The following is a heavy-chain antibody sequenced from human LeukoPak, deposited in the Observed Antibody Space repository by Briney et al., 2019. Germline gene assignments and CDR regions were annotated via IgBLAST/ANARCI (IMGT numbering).Heavy chain of an antibody. D-gene: IGHD6-6*01. Sequence: GGSLRLSCAASRFTFGTYGLRWVRQAPGKGLEWVAAISSDGSNKYYADSVKGRFTVSRDNSKNTLYLEMNSLGVEDTALYYCARDRSCDYWGQGTLVTVSS. CDR2: ISSDGSNK. CDR1: RFTFGTYG. V-gene: IGHV3-30*04. CDR3: ARDRSCDY. J-gene: IGHJ4*02.